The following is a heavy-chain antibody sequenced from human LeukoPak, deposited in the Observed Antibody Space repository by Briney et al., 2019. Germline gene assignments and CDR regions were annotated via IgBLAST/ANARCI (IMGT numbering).Heavy chain of an antibody. D-gene: IGHD3-10*01. CDR3: ARGEFNTLFDY. J-gene: IGHJ4*02. CDR2: ISYSGST. CDR1: GGSVSSFY. Sequence: SETLSLTCTVSGGSVSSFYWSWIRQPPGKGLEWIAFISYSGSTNYNPSLKSRVTISVDTSKNQFSLKLSSVTAADTDLYYCARGEFNTLFDYWGQGTLVTVSS. V-gene: IGHV4-59*08.